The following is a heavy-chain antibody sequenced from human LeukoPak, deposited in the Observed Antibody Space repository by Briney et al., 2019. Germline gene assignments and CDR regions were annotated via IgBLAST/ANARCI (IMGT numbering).Heavy chain of an antibody. CDR1: GFTFSSYS. CDR3: AKGGSYRSQPYFDY. J-gene: IGHJ4*02. Sequence: PGGSLRLSCAASGFTFSSYSMNWVRQAPGKGLEWVSSISGSSSYIYYTDSVKGRFTISRDNSKNTVYLQMNSLRAEDTAVYYCAKGGSYRSQPYFDYWGQGTPVTVSS. D-gene: IGHD3-16*02. V-gene: IGHV3-21*04. CDR2: ISGSSSYI.